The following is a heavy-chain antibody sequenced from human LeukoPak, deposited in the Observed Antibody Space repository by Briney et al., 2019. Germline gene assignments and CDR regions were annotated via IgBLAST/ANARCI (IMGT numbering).Heavy chain of an antibody. CDR3: ARDFWSGYYSQTDAFDI. CDR1: GGTFSSYT. J-gene: IGHJ3*02. D-gene: IGHD3-3*01. Sequence: SVKVSCKASGGTFSSYTISWVRQAPGQGLEWMGRIIPILGIANYAQKFQGRVTITADKSTSTAYMELSSLRSEDTAVYHCARDFWSGYYSQTDAFDIWGQGTMVTVSS. CDR2: IIPILGIA. V-gene: IGHV1-69*04.